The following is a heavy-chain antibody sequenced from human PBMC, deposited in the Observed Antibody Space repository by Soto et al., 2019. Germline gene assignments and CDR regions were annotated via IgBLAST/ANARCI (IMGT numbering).Heavy chain of an antibody. CDR3: ARCRMVDAIGGAFDI. CDR2: IIPIFGTA. V-gene: IGHV1-69*13. J-gene: IGHJ3*02. CDR1: VRTYSIYA. Sequence: SVNLACKASVRTYSIYAICCLRLAPAQGLEGMGGIIPIFGTANYAQKFQGRVTITADESTSTAYMELSSLRSEDTAVYYCARCRMVDAIGGAFDIWGQGTMVTVSS. D-gene: IGHD2-8*01.